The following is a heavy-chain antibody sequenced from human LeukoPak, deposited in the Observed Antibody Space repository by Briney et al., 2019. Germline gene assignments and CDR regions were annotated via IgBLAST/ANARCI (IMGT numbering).Heavy chain of an antibody. CDR2: MSGSGGSGT. J-gene: IGHJ4*02. CDR3: ARGLYSSSSWFDY. V-gene: IGHV3-23*01. CDR1: GFTFSTFA. D-gene: IGHD6-6*01. Sequence: GESLRLSCAVSGFTFSTFAMSWVRQAPGKGLERVSVMSGSGGSGTYYADSVKGRFTISRDNSKNTLYLQMGSLRAEDMAVYYCARGLYSSSSWFDYWGQGTLVTVSS.